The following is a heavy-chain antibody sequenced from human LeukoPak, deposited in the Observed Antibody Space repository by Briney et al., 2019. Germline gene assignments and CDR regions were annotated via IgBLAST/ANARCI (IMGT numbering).Heavy chain of an antibody. V-gene: IGHV5-51*01. J-gene: IGHJ6*03. CDR1: GYSFTSYW. CDR3: ARLAFCSDAVCFSNSYYSMDV. CDR2: IYPDDSDT. D-gene: IGHD2-8*02. Sequence: GESLKISCKGSGYSFTSYWIGWVRQMPGKGLEWMGIIYPDDSDTKYSPSFQGQVTISADKSISTAYLQWSSLKASDTPMYYCARLAFCSDAVCFSNSYYSMDVWGRGTTVTVSS.